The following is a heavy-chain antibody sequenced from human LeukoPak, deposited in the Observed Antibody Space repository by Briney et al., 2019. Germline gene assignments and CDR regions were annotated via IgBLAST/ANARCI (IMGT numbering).Heavy chain of an antibody. CDR2: IYTSGST. CDR3: ARGNEITFGGVIVSDWFDP. D-gene: IGHD3-16*02. J-gene: IGHJ5*02. V-gene: IGHV4-39*07. CDR1: GGSISSSSDY. Sequence: PSETLSLTWTVSGGSISSSSDYWGWIRQPPGKGREWIGRIYTSGSTNYDPSLKSRVTISVDTSKNQFSLKLSSVTAADTAVYYCARGNEITFGGVIVSDWFDPWGQGTLVTVSS.